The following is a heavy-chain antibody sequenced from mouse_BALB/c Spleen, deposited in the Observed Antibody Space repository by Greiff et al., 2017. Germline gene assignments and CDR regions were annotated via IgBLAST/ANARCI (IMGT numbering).Heavy chain of an antibody. V-gene: IGHV5-6*01. CDR2: ISSGGSYT. Sequence: EVNLVESGGDLVKPGGSLKLSCAASGFTFSSYGMSWVRQTPDKRLEWVATISSGGSYTYYPDSVKGRFTISRDNAKNTLYLQMSSLKSEDTAMYYCARPGARDAMDYWGQGTSVTVSS. CDR3: ARPGARDAMDY. CDR1: GFTFSSYG. J-gene: IGHJ4*01.